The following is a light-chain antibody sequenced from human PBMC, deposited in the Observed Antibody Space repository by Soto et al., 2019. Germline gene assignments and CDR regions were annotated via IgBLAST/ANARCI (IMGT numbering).Light chain of an antibody. CDR2: TAS. V-gene: IGKV1-39*01. CDR3: QQSYRLPRT. CDR1: QSISRY. Sequence: DIQMTQSPSSLSASVGDSVTITCRASQSISRYLNWYQQKPRQAPKLLIYTASSLQSGVPSRFSGSGSGTDFTLTISSLQPEDFETYFCQQSYRLPRTFGQGTKV. J-gene: IGKJ1*01.